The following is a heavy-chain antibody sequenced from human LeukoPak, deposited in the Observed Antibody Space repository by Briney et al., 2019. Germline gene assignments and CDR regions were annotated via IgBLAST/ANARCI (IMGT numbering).Heavy chain of an antibody. D-gene: IGHD3-22*01. CDR3: AINREYYYDSSGLDY. J-gene: IGHJ4*02. CDR1: GGSFSGYY. Sequence: PSETLSLTCAVYGGSFSGYYWSWIRQPPGKGLEWIGYIYYSGSTNYNPSLKGRVTISVDTSKNQFSLKLSSVTAADTAVYYCAINREYYYDSSGLDYWGQGTLVTVSS. V-gene: IGHV4-59*01. CDR2: IYYSGST.